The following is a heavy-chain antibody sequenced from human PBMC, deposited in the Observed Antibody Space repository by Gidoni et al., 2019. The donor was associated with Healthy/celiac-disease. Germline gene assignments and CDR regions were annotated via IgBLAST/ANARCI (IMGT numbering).Heavy chain of an antibody. Sequence: QVQLVESGGGLVKPGGSLRRSCADSGFTFSAYYMSWPRQAPGKGRELVSYSGVSGSTIYHADPVKGRFPTSRDNAKTSLYLQMNRLRAEGTAVYDCARGGHRRSWGEGNNYYGMDGWGKGTTVTVSS. V-gene: IGHV3-11*01. CDR3: ARGGHRRSWGEGNNYYGMDG. CDR2: SGVSGSTI. CDR1: GFTFSAYY. D-gene: IGHD6-13*01. J-gene: IGHJ6*04.